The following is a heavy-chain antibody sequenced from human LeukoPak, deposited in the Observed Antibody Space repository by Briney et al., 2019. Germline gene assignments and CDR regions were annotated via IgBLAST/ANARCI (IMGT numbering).Heavy chain of an antibody. CDR2: INPNSGGT. CDR1: GYTFTGYY. CDR3: ARDKPRIAVAGNFDY. J-gene: IGHJ4*02. V-gene: IGHV1-2*02. Sequence: GASVKVSCKASGYTFTGYYMYWVRQAPGQGLEWMGWINPNSGGTNYAQKFQGRVTMTRDTSISTAYMELSRLRSDDTAVYYCARDKPRIAVAGNFDYWGQGTLVTVSS. D-gene: IGHD6-19*01.